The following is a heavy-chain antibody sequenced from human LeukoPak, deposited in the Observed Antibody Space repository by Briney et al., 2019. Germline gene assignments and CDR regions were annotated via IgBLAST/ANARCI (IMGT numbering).Heavy chain of an antibody. CDR3: ARRVATIRSFDY. J-gene: IGHJ4*02. D-gene: IGHD5-12*01. Sequence: PSQTLSLTCTVSGGSISSGGYYWSWIRQPPGKGLEWIGYIYYSGSTYYNPSLKSRVTISVDTSKNQFSLKLSSVTAADTAVYYCARRVATIRSFDYWGQGTLVTVSS. V-gene: IGHV4-30-4*08. CDR2: IYYSGST. CDR1: GGSISSGGYY.